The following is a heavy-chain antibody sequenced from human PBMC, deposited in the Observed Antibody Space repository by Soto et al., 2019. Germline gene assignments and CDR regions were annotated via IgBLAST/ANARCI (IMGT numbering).Heavy chain of an antibody. CDR3: SRSWSGYDWGWFDP. CDR2: IYHSGST. J-gene: IGHJ5*02. V-gene: IGHV4-38-2*01. Sequence: PSETLSLTCAVSGYSISSGYYWGWIRQPPGKGLEWIGSIYHSGSTYYNPSLKSRVTISVDTSKNQFSLKLCSVTAAVTAVYFFSRSWSGYDWGWFDPWGQGTLVTVSS. D-gene: IGHD3-3*01. CDR1: GYSISSGYY.